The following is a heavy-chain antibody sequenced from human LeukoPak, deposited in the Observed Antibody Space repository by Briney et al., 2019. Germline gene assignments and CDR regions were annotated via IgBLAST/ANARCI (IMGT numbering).Heavy chain of an antibody. V-gene: IGHV3-7*03. CDR1: GFTFSSYW. CDR2: IKQDGSEK. D-gene: IGHD2-2*01. Sequence: GGSLRLSCAASGFTFSSYWMSWVRQAPGKGLEWVANIKQDGSEKYYVDSVKGRFTISRDNSKNTLYLQMNSLRAEDTAVYYCAKDLGYCSSTSCQGDPYYYYGMDVWGQGTTVTVSS. J-gene: IGHJ6*02. CDR3: AKDLGYCSSTSCQGDPYYYYGMDV.